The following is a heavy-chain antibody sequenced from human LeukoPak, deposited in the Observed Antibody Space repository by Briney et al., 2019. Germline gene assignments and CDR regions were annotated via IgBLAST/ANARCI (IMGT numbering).Heavy chain of an antibody. CDR3: ARVGRDGYNPATLDY. V-gene: IGHV4-31*03. CDR2: IYYSGST. Sequence: SETLSLTCTVSGGSISSGGYYWSWIRQHPGKGLEWIGYIYYSGSTYYNPSLKSRVTISVDTSKNQSSLKLSSVTAADTAVYYCARVGRDGYNPATLDYWGQGTLVTVSS. J-gene: IGHJ4*02. CDR1: GGSISSGGYY. D-gene: IGHD5-24*01.